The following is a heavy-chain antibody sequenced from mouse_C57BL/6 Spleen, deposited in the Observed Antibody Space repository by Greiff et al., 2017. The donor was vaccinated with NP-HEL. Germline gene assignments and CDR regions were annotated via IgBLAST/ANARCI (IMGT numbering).Heavy chain of an antibody. CDR3: AREKDGSSYVDAMDY. J-gene: IGHJ4*01. V-gene: IGHV1-80*01. D-gene: IGHD1-1*01. CDR2: IYPGDGDT. Sequence: QVQLQQSGAELVKPGASVKISCKASGYAFSSYWMNWVKQRPGKGLEWIGQIYPGDGDTNYNGKFKGKATLTADKSSSTAYMQLSSLTSEDSAVYFCAREKDGSSYVDAMDYWGQGTSVTVSS. CDR1: GYAFSSYW.